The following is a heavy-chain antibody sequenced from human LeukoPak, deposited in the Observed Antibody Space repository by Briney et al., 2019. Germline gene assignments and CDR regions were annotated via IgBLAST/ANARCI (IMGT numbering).Heavy chain of an antibody. CDR1: GFTFSSYW. D-gene: IGHD3-10*01. Sequence: GGSLRLSCEASGFTFSSYWMSWVRQAPGKGLEWVANIKQDGSEKYYVDSVKGRFTISRDNAKNSLYLQMSSLRAEDTAVYYCARYGSGSSYDYWGQGTLVTVSS. V-gene: IGHV3-7*03. CDR2: IKQDGSEK. CDR3: ARYGSGSSYDY. J-gene: IGHJ4*02.